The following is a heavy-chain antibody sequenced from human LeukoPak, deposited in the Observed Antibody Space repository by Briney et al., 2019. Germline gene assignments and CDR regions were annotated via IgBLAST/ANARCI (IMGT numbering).Heavy chain of an antibody. CDR3: ARVIYCYGSRPFDY. V-gene: IGHV1-2*02. D-gene: IGHD5-18*01. CDR1: RYTFTGYY. CDR2: INPNSGGT. J-gene: IGHJ4*02. Sequence: ASVKVSCKASRYTFTGYYMHWVRQAPGQGLEWMGWINPNSGGTNYAQKFQGRVTMTRDTSISTAYMELSRLRSDDTAVYYCARVIYCYGSRPFDYWGRGTLVTVS.